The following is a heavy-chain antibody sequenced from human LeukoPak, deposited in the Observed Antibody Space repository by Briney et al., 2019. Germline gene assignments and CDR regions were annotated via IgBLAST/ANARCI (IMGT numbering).Heavy chain of an antibody. J-gene: IGHJ4*02. D-gene: IGHD1-14*01. Sequence: GGSLRLSCAASGFTFSDYYMSWIRQAPGKGLEWVSYISSSSSYTNYADSVKGRFTISRDNAKNSLYLQMNSLRAEGTAVYYCARAASRTVFDYWGQGTLVTVSS. CDR3: ARAASRTVFDY. CDR1: GFTFSDYY. CDR2: ISSSSSYT. V-gene: IGHV3-11*06.